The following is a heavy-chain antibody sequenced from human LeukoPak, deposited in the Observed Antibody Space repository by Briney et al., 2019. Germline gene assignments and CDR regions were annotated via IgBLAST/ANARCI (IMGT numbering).Heavy chain of an antibody. Sequence: ASVKVSCKVSGYTLTELSMHWVRQAPGKGLEWMGGFDPEDGETIYAQKFQGRVTMTEDTSTDTAYMELSSLRSEDTAVYYCATYVMNYDSSGYYSQIDYWGQGTLVTVSS. CDR2: FDPEDGET. V-gene: IGHV1-24*01. CDR3: ATYVMNYDSSGYYSQIDY. J-gene: IGHJ4*02. CDR1: GYTLTELS. D-gene: IGHD3-22*01.